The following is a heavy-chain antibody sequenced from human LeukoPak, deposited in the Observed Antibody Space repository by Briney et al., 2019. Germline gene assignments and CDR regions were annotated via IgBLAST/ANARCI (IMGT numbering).Heavy chain of an antibody. J-gene: IGHJ5*02. D-gene: IGHD2-15*01. CDR3: AKGFSVRGRFDP. CDR1: GLTFSSNP. V-gene: IGHV3-23*01. CDR2: ISVSGIT. Sequence: PGGSLRLSCVASGLTFSSNPMSWVRQPPGMGLEWVSGISVSGITVYADSVKGRLTISRDNSKNTLYLQMNNLRAEDTGLYYCAKGFSVRGRFDPWGQGTQVTVSS.